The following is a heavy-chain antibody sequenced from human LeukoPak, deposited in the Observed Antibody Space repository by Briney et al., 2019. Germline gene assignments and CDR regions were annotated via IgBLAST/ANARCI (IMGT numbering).Heavy chain of an antibody. CDR1: GGSMSSYY. CDR2: IYYNGKT. V-gene: IGHV4-59*08. D-gene: IGHD6-19*01. J-gene: IGHJ4*02. Sequence: SETLSLICTVSGGSMSSYYWSWIRQPPGKGLEWIGYIYYNGKTNYSPSLNSRVTISVDTSRNQFSLKLNSVTAADTAVYYCARGGWSVDYWGQGTLVTVSS. CDR3: ARGGWSVDY.